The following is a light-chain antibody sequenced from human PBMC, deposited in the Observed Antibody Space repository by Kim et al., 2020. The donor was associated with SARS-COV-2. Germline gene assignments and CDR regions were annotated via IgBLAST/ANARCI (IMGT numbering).Light chain of an antibody. J-gene: IGKJ1*01. CDR3: QQYNSYPRT. Sequence: ASVGDRVTITCRASQGISSWLAWYQQKPGKAPKPLICDASSLESGVPSRFSGSGSGTEFTLPISSLQPDDFATYYCQQYNSYPRTFGQGTKVDIK. V-gene: IGKV1-5*01. CDR2: DAS. CDR1: QGISSW.